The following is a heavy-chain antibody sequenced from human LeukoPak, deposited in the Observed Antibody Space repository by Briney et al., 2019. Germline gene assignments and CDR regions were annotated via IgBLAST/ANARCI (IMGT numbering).Heavy chain of an antibody. CDR3: ARGDCSGGNCYSTPDY. V-gene: IGHV3-64*01. Sequence: PGGSLRLSCAASGFTFSIYAMLWVRQAPGKGLEYVSAITSNGGSTYYANSVKGRFTISRDNSKNTLYLQMGSLRAEDMAVYYCARGDCSGGNCYSTPDYWGQGTLVTVSS. D-gene: IGHD2-15*01. CDR2: ITSNGGST. CDR1: GFTFSIYA. J-gene: IGHJ4*02.